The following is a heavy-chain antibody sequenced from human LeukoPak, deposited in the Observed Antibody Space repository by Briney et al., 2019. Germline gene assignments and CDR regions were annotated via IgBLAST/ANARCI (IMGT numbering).Heavy chain of an antibody. D-gene: IGHD3-10*01. Sequence: SETLSLTCTVSGGSISSYYWSWIRQPPGKGLEWIGYIYYSGSTNYNPSLKSRVTISVDTSKNQFSLKLSSVTAADTAVYYCARGHTGGWFGVFHPPLFDYWGQGTLVTVSS. V-gene: IGHV4-59*01. CDR3: ARGHTGGWFGVFHPPLFDY. CDR2: IYYSGST. J-gene: IGHJ4*02. CDR1: GGSISSYY.